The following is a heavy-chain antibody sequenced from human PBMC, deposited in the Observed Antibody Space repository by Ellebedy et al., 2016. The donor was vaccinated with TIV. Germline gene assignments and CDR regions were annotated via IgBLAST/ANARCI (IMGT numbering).Heavy chain of an antibody. CDR3: ARWGLYYDSSGPPDAFDI. CDR1: GGSFSDYY. V-gene: IGHV4-34*01. D-gene: IGHD3-22*01. Sequence: SETLSLXXAVYGGSFSDYYWSWIRQTPGKGLEWIGEINHSGSTNYSPSLKSRVTISIDTSKNQFSLKLNSVTAADTAVYYCARWGLYYDSSGPPDAFDIWGQGTMVTVSS. J-gene: IGHJ3*02. CDR2: INHSGST.